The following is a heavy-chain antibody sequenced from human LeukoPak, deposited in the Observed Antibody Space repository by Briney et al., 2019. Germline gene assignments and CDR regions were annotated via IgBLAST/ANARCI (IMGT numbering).Heavy chain of an antibody. CDR3: AVDRRADCYGDCYFGFDY. D-gene: IGHD2-21*02. CDR2: I. Sequence: IYHELDSVKGRFTISRDNATKSLYLQMTSLAAEDTAVYYSAVDRRADCYGDCYFGFDYWGRGTLVTVSS. J-gene: IGHJ4*01. V-gene: IGHV3-7*01.